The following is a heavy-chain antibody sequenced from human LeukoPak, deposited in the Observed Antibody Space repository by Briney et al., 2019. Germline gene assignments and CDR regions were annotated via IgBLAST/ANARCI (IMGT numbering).Heavy chain of an antibody. CDR3: AKDYCSGGSCYPASNFQH. D-gene: IGHD2-15*01. V-gene: IGHV3-66*01. Sequence: GGSLRLSCAASGFTVSSNYMSWVRQAPGKGLEWVSVIYSGGSTYYADSVKGRFTISRDNSKNTLYLQMNSLRAEDTAVYYCAKDYCSGGSCYPASNFQHWGQGTLVTVSS. J-gene: IGHJ1*01. CDR2: IYSGGST. CDR1: GFTVSSNY.